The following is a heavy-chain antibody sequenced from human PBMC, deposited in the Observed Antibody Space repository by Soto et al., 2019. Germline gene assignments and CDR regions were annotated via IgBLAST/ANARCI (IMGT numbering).Heavy chain of an antibody. Sequence: ASVKVSCKAPGYTFTSYAMHWVRQAPGQRLEWMGWINAGNGNTKYSQKFQGRVTITRDTSASTAYMELSSLRSEDTAVYYCARDNEYYDFWSGYFNHNWFDPWGQGTLVTVSS. D-gene: IGHD3-3*01. CDR2: INAGNGNT. V-gene: IGHV1-3*01. CDR3: ARDNEYYDFWSGYFNHNWFDP. CDR1: GYTFTSYA. J-gene: IGHJ5*02.